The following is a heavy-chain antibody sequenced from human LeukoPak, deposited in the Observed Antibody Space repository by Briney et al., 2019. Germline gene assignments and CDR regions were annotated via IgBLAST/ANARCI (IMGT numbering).Heavy chain of an antibody. CDR3: AKDRREDGSGSYFFD. J-gene: IGHJ4*02. CDR1: GFTFSSYA. Sequence: GGSLRLSCAASGFTFSSYAMNWVRQAPGKGLKWLSGVSAGGGTTYYADSVKGRFTISRDNSKNTLYLQMSSLRAEDTAVYYCAKDRREDGSGSYFFDWGQGTMLTVSS. CDR2: VSAGGGTT. D-gene: IGHD3-10*01. V-gene: IGHV3-23*01.